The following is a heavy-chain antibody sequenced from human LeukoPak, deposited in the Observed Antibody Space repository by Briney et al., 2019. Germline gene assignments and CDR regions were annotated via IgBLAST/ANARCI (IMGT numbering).Heavy chain of an antibody. J-gene: IGHJ4*02. CDR2: ISSSSSSI. Sequence: GGSLRLSCAASGFTFSSYNMNWVRQAPGKGLEWVSSISSSSSSIYYADSVKGRFTISRDNAKNSLSLQMNSLKTEDTAVYYCARAGDYYSTGDYWGQGTLVTVSS. D-gene: IGHD3-22*01. CDR1: GFTFSSYN. CDR3: ARAGDYYSTGDY. V-gene: IGHV3-21*04.